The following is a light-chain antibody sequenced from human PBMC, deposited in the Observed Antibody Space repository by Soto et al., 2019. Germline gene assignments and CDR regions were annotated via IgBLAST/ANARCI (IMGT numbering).Light chain of an antibody. Sequence: QSVLTQPASVSWSPGQSITISCTGTSSDVGGYNYVSWYQQHPGKVPKLMIYDDSNRPSGVSNHLSGSKSGNTASLTISGFQAEDEADYYCSSYTSSSTYGFGIGTKVTVL. CDR1: SSDVGGYNY. CDR2: DDS. CDR3: SSYTSSSTYG. V-gene: IGLV2-14*03. J-gene: IGLJ1*01.